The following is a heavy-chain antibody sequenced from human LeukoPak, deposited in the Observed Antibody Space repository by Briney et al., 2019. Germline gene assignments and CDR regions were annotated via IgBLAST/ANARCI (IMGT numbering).Heavy chain of an antibody. CDR2: IYGGGNI. CDR3: ARGAGYNYPYYFDY. Sequence: GGSLRLSCAISGFTFDDYAMHWVRQAPGKGLEWVSVIYGGGNIYYADSVKGRFTISRDNSKNTLYLQMNSLRAEDTAVYYCARGAGYNYPYYFDYWGQGTLVTVSS. CDR1: GFTFDDYA. V-gene: IGHV3-53*01. D-gene: IGHD5-24*01. J-gene: IGHJ4*02.